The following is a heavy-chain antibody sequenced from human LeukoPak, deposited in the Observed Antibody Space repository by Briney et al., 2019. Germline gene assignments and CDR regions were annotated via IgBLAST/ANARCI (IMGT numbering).Heavy chain of an antibody. V-gene: IGHV4-34*01. Sequence: PSETLSLTCAVYVGSFSGYYWSWIRQPPGKGLEWIGEINHSGSTNYNPSLKSRITISLDTSKNQFSLKLSSVSAAETGVYYCAGQLWYWYFDLWGSDTLVTVSS. D-gene: IGHD5-18*01. CDR1: VGSFSGYY. CDR3: AGQLWYWYFDL. CDR2: INHSGST. J-gene: IGHJ2*01.